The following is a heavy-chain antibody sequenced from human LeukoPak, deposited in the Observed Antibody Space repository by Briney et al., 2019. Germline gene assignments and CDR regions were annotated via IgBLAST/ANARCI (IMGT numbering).Heavy chain of an antibody. J-gene: IGHJ4*02. CDR1: EFDFSSHA. Sequence: GSLRLSCAASEFDFSSHAMTWVRQAPGKGLEWVSAISISGSKTYYADSVKGQFTISRDNSKNTLYLQMNSLRAEDTAVYYCANEIRPNDYWGQGTQVTVSS. V-gene: IGHV3-23*01. CDR3: ANEIRPNDY. CDR2: ISISGSKT. D-gene: IGHD4-17*01.